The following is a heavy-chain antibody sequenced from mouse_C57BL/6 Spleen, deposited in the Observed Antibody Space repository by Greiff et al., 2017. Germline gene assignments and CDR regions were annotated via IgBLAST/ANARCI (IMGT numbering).Heavy chain of an antibody. CDR2: INYDGSST. V-gene: IGHV5-16*01. D-gene: IGHD1-1*01. Sequence: EVNLVESEGGLVQPGSSMKLSCTASGFTFSDYYMAWVRQVPEKGLEWVANINYDGSSTYYLDSLKSRFIISRDNAKNILYLQMSSLKSEDTATYYCARERGKVVGYFDYWGQGTTLTVSS. CDR1: GFTFSDYY. J-gene: IGHJ2*01. CDR3: ARERGKVVGYFDY.